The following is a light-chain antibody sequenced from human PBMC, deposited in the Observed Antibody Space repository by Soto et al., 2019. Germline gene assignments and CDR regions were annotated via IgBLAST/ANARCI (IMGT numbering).Light chain of an antibody. Sequence: DIALTQSPGTLSLSPGERATLSCRASQSVSNSLLTWYQQKPGQAPRPLIYGASNRATGVPDRFSGSGSGTEFTLSISRLEPEDFVVYYCQVYDGSLFTFGPGTKVDFK. V-gene: IGKV3-20*01. CDR1: QSVSNSL. CDR3: QVYDGSLFT. CDR2: GAS. J-gene: IGKJ3*01.